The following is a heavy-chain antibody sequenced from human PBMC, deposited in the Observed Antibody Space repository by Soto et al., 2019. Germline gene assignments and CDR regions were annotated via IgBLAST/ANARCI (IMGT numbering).Heavy chain of an antibody. CDR1: GGSISSTNW. CDR2: IYHSGTT. D-gene: IGHD2-2*01. CDR3: AFPANADFEY. J-gene: IGHJ4*02. Sequence: TLSLTCAVSGGSISSTNWWTWVRQSPVRGLEWIGEIYHSGTTNYSPSLKSRVNIAVDMSTNHLSLTLISVTAADTAVYYCAFPANADFEYWGKGILVTVSS. V-gene: IGHV4-4*02.